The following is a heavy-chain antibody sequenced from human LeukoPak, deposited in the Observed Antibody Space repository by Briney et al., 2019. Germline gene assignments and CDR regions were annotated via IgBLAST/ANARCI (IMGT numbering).Heavy chain of an antibody. J-gene: IGHJ5*02. CDR1: GGSFSGYY. D-gene: IGHD3-10*01. Sequence: SETLSLTCAVYGGSFSGYYWSWIRQPPGKGLEWIGEINHSGSTNYNPSLKSRVTISVDTSKNQFSLKLSSVTAADTAVYYCARGAAYYYGSGMFDPWGQGTLVTVPS. V-gene: IGHV4-34*01. CDR2: INHSGST. CDR3: ARGAAYYYGSGMFDP.